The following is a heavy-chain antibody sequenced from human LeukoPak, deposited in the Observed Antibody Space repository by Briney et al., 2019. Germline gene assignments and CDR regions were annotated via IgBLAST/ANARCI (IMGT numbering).Heavy chain of an antibody. V-gene: IGHV3-21*01. CDR3: ARDPAADDY. CDR1: GFTFRSYT. D-gene: IGHD6-13*01. J-gene: IGHJ4*02. Sequence: GGSLRLSCVASGFTFRSYTMNWVRQAPGKGLEWVSSITSGSYIYYAESVKGRFTISRDNAKNSLYLQMNSLRAEDTAVYYCARDPAADDYWGQGTLVTVSS. CDR2: ITSGSYI.